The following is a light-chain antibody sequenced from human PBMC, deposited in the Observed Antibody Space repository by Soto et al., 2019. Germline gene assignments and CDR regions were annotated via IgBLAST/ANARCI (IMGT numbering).Light chain of an antibody. J-gene: IGKJ5*01. CDR1: QSVSSN. CDR3: EQYTSSLIT. V-gene: IGKV3-15*01. Sequence: EIVMTQSPATLSVSPGERATLSCRASQSVSSNLAWYQQKPGQAPRLLIYGASTRATGIPARFSGSGSGTEFTLTISRLEPEDSAVYYCEQYTSSLITFGQGTRLENK. CDR2: GAS.